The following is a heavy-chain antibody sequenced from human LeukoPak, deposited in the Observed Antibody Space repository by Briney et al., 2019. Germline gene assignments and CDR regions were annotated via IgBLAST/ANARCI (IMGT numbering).Heavy chain of an antibody. CDR2: IYHSGST. CDR3: ARDFPYQLLPNWFDP. CDR1: GYSISSGYC. D-gene: IGHD2-2*01. V-gene: IGHV4-38-2*02. J-gene: IGHJ5*02. Sequence: SETLSLTCTVSGYSISSGYCWGWIRQPPGKGLEWIGSIYHSGSTYYNPSLKSRVTISVDTSKNQFSLKLSSVTAADTAVYYCARDFPYQLLPNWFDPWGQGTLVTVSS.